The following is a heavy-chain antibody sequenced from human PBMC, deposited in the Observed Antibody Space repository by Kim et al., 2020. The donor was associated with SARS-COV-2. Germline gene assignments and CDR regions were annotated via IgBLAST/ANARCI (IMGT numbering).Heavy chain of an antibody. J-gene: IGHJ4*02. CDR1: GGSISTNSYY. CDR3: ARSATYYDFWCDYPNYYFDS. D-gene: IGHD3-3*01. CDR2: HFYSGST. Sequence: SETLSLTCTVSGGSISTNSYYWGWLRQPPGKGLEWIVTHFYSGSTYYNPSLQSRVTISVDTSKNQFSLKVTSVTAADTAVYYCARSATYYDFWCDYPNYYFDSWGQGTLVIVSS. V-gene: IGHV4-39*01.